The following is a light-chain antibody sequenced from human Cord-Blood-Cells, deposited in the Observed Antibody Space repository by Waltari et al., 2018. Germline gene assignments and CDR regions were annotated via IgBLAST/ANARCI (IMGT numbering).Light chain of an antibody. V-gene: IGKV3-15*01. CDR1: QSVSSN. J-gene: IGKJ1*01. CDR2: GAS. CDR3: QQYNNWPPWT. Sequence: EIVMTQSPATLSVSPGARATLSCRASQSVSSNLAWYQQKPGQAPRRLIYGASTRATGIPARFSGRGSGTAFTLTISSLQSEDFAVYYCQQYNNWPPWTFGQGTKVEIK.